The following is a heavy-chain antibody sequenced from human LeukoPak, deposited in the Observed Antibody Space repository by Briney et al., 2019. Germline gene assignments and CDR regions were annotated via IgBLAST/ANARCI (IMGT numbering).Heavy chain of an antibody. CDR1: GFTFSRHG. CDR3: ARDRAWNYFDY. CDR2: ISNDGSRK. V-gene: IGHV3-30*03. D-gene: IGHD3-3*01. Sequence: GGSLRLSCAPAGFTFSRHGMHWVRQAPGKGLEWVAIISNDGSRKYYAHSVEGRFTISRDNSKNTLYLQMDSLRAEDTAVYYCARDRAWNYFDYWGQGTLVTVSS. J-gene: IGHJ4*02.